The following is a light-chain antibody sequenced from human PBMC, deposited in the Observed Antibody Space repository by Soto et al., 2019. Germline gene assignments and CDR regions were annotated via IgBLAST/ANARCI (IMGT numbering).Light chain of an antibody. V-gene: IGLV4-60*02. J-gene: IGLJ3*02. CDR1: SGHSSYI. Sequence: QLVLTQSSSASASLGSSVNLTCTLSSGHSSYIIAWHQQQPGKAPRYLMKLEGSGSYNKGSGVPDRFSGSSSGADRYLIISNLQFEDEADYYCETWDSNIHWVFGEGPSSPS. CDR2: LEGSGSY. CDR3: ETWDSNIHWV.